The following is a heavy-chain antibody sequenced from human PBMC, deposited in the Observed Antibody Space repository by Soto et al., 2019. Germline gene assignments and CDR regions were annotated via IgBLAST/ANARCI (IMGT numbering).Heavy chain of an antibody. Sequence: SETLSITSTLAGRSISSSRYYWGWIRQPPGKVLEWIGSIYYSGSTYYNPSLKSRVTISVDTSKNQFSLKLSSVTAADTAVYYCARHPTIYCSGGSCYDGGAFDIWGQGTMVT. D-gene: IGHD2-15*01. J-gene: IGHJ3*02. CDR1: GRSISSSRYY. CDR3: ARHPTIYCSGGSCYDGGAFDI. CDR2: IYYSGST. V-gene: IGHV4-39*01.